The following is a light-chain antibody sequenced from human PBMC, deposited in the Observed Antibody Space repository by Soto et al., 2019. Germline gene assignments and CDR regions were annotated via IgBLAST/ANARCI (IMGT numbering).Light chain of an antibody. CDR3: QQYNNWPPWT. J-gene: IGKJ1*01. V-gene: IGKV3-15*01. CDR2: GAS. CDR1: QSVSSN. Sequence: EIVMTQSPATLSVSPGERATLSCRASQSVSSNLAWYQQKHGQAPRLLIYGASTRATGIPARFSGSGSGTEFTLTISSLQSEDFAVYYCQQYNNWPPWTFGQGTKEEIK.